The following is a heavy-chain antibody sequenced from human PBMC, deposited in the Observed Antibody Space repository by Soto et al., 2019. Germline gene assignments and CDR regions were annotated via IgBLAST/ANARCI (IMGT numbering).Heavy chain of an antibody. J-gene: IGHJ4*02. CDR3: ARDNSWFGNLGVDY. V-gene: IGHV3-66*01. CDR1: GFTVSSNY. Sequence: GGSLRLSCAASGFTVSSNYMSWVRQAPGKGLEWVSVIYSGGTTYYADSVKGRFSISRDNSKNTLYLQMNSLRAEDTAVYYCARDNSWFGNLGVDYWGQGTLVTVSS. D-gene: IGHD3-10*01. CDR2: IYSGGTT.